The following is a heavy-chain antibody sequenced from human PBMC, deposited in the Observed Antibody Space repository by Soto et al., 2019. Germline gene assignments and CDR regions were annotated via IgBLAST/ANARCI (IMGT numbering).Heavy chain of an antibody. CDR1: GGSFSGYY. CDR3: ARVAGRYYYGSGSYYGV. V-gene: IGHV4-34*01. Sequence: QVQLQQWGAGLLKPSETLSLTCAVYGGSFSGYYWSWIRQPPGKGLEWIGEINHSGSTNYNPSLKRRVTISVDTSKTQFSLKLSSVTAADTAVYYCARVAGRYYYGSGSYYGVWGQGTTVTVSS. CDR2: INHSGST. J-gene: IGHJ6*02. D-gene: IGHD3-10*01.